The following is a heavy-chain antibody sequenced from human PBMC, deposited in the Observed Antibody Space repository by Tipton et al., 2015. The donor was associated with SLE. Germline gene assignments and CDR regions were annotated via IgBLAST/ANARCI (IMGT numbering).Heavy chain of an antibody. V-gene: IGHV3-74*01. CDR1: GFTFSSYA. J-gene: IGHJ6*02. CDR2: IYSDGSST. CDR3: AKDLTGWYYYGMDV. Sequence: SLRLSCAASGFTFSSYAMSWVRQAPGKGLVWVSRIYSDGSSTNYADSVKGRFTISRDNAKNTLYLQMNSLRAEDTAVYYCAKDLTGWYYYGMDVWGQGTTVTVSS. D-gene: IGHD2-8*02.